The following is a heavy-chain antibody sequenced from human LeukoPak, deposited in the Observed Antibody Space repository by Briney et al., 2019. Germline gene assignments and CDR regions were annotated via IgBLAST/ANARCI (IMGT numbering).Heavy chain of an antibody. D-gene: IGHD1-26*01. V-gene: IGHV3-30-3*01. CDR3: AREILGSAFSFDY. Sequence: GGSLRLSCAASGFTFSSYAMHWVRQAPGKGLEWVAVISYDGSNKYYADSVKGRFTISRDNSKNTLYLQMNSLRAEDTAVYYCAREILGSAFSFDYWGQGTPVTVSS. J-gene: IGHJ4*02. CDR1: GFTFSSYA. CDR2: ISYDGSNK.